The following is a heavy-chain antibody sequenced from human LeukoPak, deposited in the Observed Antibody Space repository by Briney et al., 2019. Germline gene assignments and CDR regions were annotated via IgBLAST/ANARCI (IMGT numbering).Heavy chain of an antibody. CDR1: GFTFSSYS. Sequence: GGSLILSCAASGFTFSSYSMNWVRQATGKGLEWVSSIGSSSSYIYYADSVKGRFTISRDNAKNSLYLPMKNLRAEDTAVYYCARAGGAVAGTGRFDYWGQGTLVTVSS. CDR3: ARAGGAVAGTGRFDY. J-gene: IGHJ4*02. D-gene: IGHD6-19*01. V-gene: IGHV3-21*04. CDR2: IGSSSSYI.